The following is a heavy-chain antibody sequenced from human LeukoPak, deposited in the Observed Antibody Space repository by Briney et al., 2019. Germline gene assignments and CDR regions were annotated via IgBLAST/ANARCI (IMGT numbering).Heavy chain of an antibody. CDR3: ARYSAGAPSQFDF. D-gene: IGHD6-25*01. Sequence: NSSETLSLTCTVSGGSISSNRYYWAWIPPPPGKGLQWIGSIYYSGSTFYNPSLNSRLTISIDTSKNQFSLSLRSVTDADTAVYYCARYSAGAPSQFDFWGQGILVTVSS. CDR1: GGSISSNRYY. V-gene: IGHV4-39*01. J-gene: IGHJ4*02. CDR2: IYYSGST.